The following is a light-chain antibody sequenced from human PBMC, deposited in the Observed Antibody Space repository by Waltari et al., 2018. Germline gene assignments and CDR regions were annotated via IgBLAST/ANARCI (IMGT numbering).Light chain of an antibody. Sequence: EIVLTHSPATLSFSPGPRAPLPSRASQSVRSFSAWYQHKPGQAPRLLIYEASKRATGVPDRFSGSGSGTDFSLTISSLEPEDFAVYYCQQCDNWPPLTFGGGTKVE. J-gene: IGKJ4*01. CDR3: QQCDNWPPLT. V-gene: IGKV3-11*01. CDR2: EAS. CDR1: QSVRSF.